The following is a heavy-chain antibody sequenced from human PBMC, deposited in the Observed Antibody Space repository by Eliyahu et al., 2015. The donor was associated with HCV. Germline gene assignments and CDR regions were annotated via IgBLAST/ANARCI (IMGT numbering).Heavy chain of an antibody. CDR1: GASISSTNW. CDR2: VIHRGATT. CDR3: ARRSESHFDY. D-gene: IGHD1-26*01. V-gene: IGHV4-4*02. Sequence: QVHLQESGPGLVKPSGTLSLTCAVSGASISSTNWWNWVRQPPGKGRVWCGGVIHRGATTTHNPSLKSPITISVDKSKNQFSLKLTSVTAADTAVYYCARRSESHFDYWGQGTLVTVSS. J-gene: IGHJ4*02.